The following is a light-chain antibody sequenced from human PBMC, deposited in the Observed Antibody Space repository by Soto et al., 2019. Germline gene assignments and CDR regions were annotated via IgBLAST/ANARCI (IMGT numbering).Light chain of an antibody. V-gene: IGLV2-14*01. CDR1: SRDVGGYNY. Sequence: QAVLTQPASVSGSPGQSITISCTGTSRDVGGYNYVSWHQQHPGKAPKVIITEVSNRPSGVSNRFSGSKSGNTASLTISGLQAEDEGDYYCCSHAVSHYVYGSGTQLTVL. CDR2: EVS. CDR3: CSHAVSHYV. J-gene: IGLJ1*01.